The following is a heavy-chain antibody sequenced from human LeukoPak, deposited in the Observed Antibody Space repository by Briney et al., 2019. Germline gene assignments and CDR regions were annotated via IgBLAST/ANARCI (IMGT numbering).Heavy chain of an antibody. J-gene: IGHJ4*02. V-gene: IGHV3-21*01. CDR2: ISGTGSYK. Sequence: GGSLRLSCAASGFTFSRYSMNWVRQAPGKGLEWVSSISGTGSYKYYADSVKGRFTISRDNAKNSLYLQMNSLRAEDTAVYYCARDFYDTSGYYYDYWGQGTLVTVSS. CDR3: ARDFYDTSGYYYDY. CDR1: GFTFSRYS. D-gene: IGHD3-22*01.